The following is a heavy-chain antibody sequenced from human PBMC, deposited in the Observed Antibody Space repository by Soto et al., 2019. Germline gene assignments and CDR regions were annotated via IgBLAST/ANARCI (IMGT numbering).Heavy chain of an antibody. Sequence: SDTLSLTCTVSGGSISSYYWSWIRQPPGKGLEWIGYIYYSGSTNYNPSLKSRVTISVDTSKNQFSLRAEDTALYYCAIDCSSSSCSFWHYWGQGTLVTVSS. CDR2: IYYSGST. CDR3: AIDCSSSSCSFWHY. V-gene: IGHV4-59*12. CDR1: GGSISSYY. J-gene: IGHJ4*02. D-gene: IGHD2-2*01.